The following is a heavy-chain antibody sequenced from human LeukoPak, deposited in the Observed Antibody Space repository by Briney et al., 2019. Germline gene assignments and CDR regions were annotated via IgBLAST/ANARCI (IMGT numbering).Heavy chain of an antibody. D-gene: IGHD6-19*01. CDR2: IKQDGSEK. J-gene: IGHJ4*02. CDR3: ARGVAVAGTIYFDY. CDR1: GFTFSSYW. V-gene: IGHV3-7*05. Sequence: GGSLRLSCAVSGFTFSSYWMSWVRQAPGKGLEWVANIKQDGSEKYYVDSVKGRFTISRDNAKSSLYLQMNSQRAEDTAVYYCARGVAVAGTIYFDYWGQGTLVTVSS.